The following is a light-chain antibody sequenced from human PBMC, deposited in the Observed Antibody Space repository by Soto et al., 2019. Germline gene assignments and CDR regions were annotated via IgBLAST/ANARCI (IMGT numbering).Light chain of an antibody. V-gene: IGLV2-14*03. CDR2: DVT. J-gene: IGLJ1*01. CDR1: SSDVGGYNY. Sequence: SVLTQPASVSGSPGQWITISCTGTSSDVGGYNYVSWYQHHPGKAPKLIIYDVTNRPSGVSNPFSGSKSGNTASLTISGLQPEDEADYYCSSYTTSNTRQIVFGTGTKVPVL. CDR3: SSYTTSNTRQIV.